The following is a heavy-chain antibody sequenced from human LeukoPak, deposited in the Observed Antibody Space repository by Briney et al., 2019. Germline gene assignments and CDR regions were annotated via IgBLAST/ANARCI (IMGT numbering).Heavy chain of an antibody. D-gene: IGHD1-14*01. CDR2: ISHIGST. V-gene: IGHV4-59*11. Sequence: SETLSLTCTVSGASISGHYLTWLRQPPGKGLEWIGYISHIGSTNYNPSFKSRVTISVDTSKNQFSLKLTSVTAADTAVYYCARDRISINALDMWGQGTMVTVSS. CDR3: ARDRISINALDM. J-gene: IGHJ3*02. CDR1: GASISGHY.